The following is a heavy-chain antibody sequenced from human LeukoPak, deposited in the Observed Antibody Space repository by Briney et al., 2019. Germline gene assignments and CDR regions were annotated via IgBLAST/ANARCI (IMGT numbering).Heavy chain of an antibody. V-gene: IGHV3-9*01. CDR3: AKDMKGRYSSGWNWYFDL. CDR1: GFTFDDYA. CDR2: ISWNSGSI. Sequence: GGSLRLSCAASGFTFDDYAMHWVRQAPGKGLEWVSGISWNSGSIGYADSVKGRFTISRDNAKNSLYLQMNSLRAEDTALYYCAKDMKGRYSSGWNWYFDLWGRGTLVTVSS. J-gene: IGHJ2*01. D-gene: IGHD6-19*01.